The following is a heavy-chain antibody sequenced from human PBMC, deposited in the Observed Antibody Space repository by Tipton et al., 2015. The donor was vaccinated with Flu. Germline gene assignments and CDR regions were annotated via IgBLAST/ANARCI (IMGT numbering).Heavy chain of an antibody. D-gene: IGHD1-1*01. CDR2: IYPSDSESDSER. J-gene: IGHJ4*02. V-gene: IGHV5-51*03. CDR3: VRTNGAWLPGKAFDS. Sequence: QLVQSGAEVRKPGESLKISCKCSGYSFNTYWIGWVRQVPGKGLEWVAIIYPSDSESDSERRYSPSFQGHVTISADRSANTVYLQWASLRASDTAIYYCVRTNGAWLPGKAFDSWGQGSQVIVSS. CDR1: GYSFNTYW.